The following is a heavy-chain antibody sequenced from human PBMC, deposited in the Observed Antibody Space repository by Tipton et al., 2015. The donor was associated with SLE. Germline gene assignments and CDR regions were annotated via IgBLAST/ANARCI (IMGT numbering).Heavy chain of an antibody. CDR2: INWNSETI. CDR3: AKELYDTSGYFYYYYGMDV. Sequence: SLRLSCAASGFNFDDYAMHWVRQAPGKGLEWVAGINWNSETIGYADSVKGRFTISRDNTKNSLYLQMNGLRAEDTALYYCAKELYDTSGYFYYYYGMDVWGQGTTVTVSS. V-gene: IGHV3-9*01. D-gene: IGHD3-22*01. J-gene: IGHJ6*02. CDR1: GFNFDDYA.